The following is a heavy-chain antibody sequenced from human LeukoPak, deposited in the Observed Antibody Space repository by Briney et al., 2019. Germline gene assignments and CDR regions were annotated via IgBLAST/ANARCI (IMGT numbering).Heavy chain of an antibody. D-gene: IGHD2-2*01. CDR2: IYYSGST. Sequence: SETLSLTCTVSGGSISSYYWSWIRQPPGKGLEWIGYIYYSGSTNYNPSLKSRVTISVDTSKNQFPLKLSSVTAADTAVYYCARDITVCSTSCYNWFDPWGQGTLVTVSS. V-gene: IGHV4-59*01. CDR1: GGSISSYY. J-gene: IGHJ5*02. CDR3: ARDITVCSTSCYNWFDP.